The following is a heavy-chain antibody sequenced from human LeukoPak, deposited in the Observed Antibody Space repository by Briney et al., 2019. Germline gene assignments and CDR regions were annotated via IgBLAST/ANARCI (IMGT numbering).Heavy chain of an antibody. V-gene: IGHV4-34*01. CDR3: ARVLTLGYCSGGSCYSSHYYYGMDV. D-gene: IGHD2-15*01. Sequence: SETLSLTCAVYGGSFSGYYWSWIRQPPGKGLEWIGEINHSGSTNYNPSLKSRVTISVDTSKNQFSLKLSSVTAAHTAVYYCARVLTLGYCSGGSCYSSHYYYGMDVWGQGTTVTVSS. J-gene: IGHJ6*02. CDR2: INHSGST. CDR1: GGSFSGYY.